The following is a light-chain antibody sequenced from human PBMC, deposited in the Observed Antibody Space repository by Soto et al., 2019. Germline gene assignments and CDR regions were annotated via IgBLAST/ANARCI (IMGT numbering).Light chain of an antibody. Sequence: EIVLTQSPVTLSLSPGERATLSCRATRSVNNFVAWYQQKPGQAPGLLISDASNRATCIPDRFSGSGSGTDFTLTINSLEPEDFAVYFCHQRAGWPPTFGGGTKVEIK. V-gene: IGKV3-11*01. CDR3: HQRAGWPPT. CDR1: RSVNNF. J-gene: IGKJ4*01. CDR2: DAS.